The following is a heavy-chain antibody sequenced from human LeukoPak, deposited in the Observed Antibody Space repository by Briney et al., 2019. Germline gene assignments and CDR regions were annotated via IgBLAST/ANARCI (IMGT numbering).Heavy chain of an antibody. V-gene: IGHV4-61*02. J-gene: IGHJ5*02. CDR3: ATLTMSGLGIIPPAS. D-gene: IGHD3/OR15-3a*01. CDR1: GVSISSGSYY. CDR2: IYTSGST. Sequence: SETLSLTCTVSGVSISSGSYYWSWIRQPAGKGLEWIGRIYTSGSTNYNPSLKSRVTISIDTSRDQFSLSLASVTAADTAVYYCATLTMSGLGIIPPASWGQGTLVTVSS.